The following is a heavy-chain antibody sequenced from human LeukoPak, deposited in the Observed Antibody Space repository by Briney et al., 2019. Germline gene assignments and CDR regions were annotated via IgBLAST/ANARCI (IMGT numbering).Heavy chain of an antibody. CDR2: ISSSGSTI. CDR1: GFTFSDYY. Sequence: GGSLRLSCAASGFTFSDYYMNWVRQAPGKGLEWVSYISSSGSTIYYADSVKGRFTISRDNAKSSLYLKMNSLRAEDTAVYYCAELGITMIGGVWGKGTTVTISS. D-gene: IGHD3-10*02. CDR3: AELGITMIGGV. J-gene: IGHJ6*04. V-gene: IGHV3-11*04.